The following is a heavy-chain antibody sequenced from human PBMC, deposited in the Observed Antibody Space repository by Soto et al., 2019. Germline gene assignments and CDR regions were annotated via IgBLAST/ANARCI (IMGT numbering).Heavy chain of an antibody. V-gene: IGHV3-21*01. J-gene: IGHJ5*02. CDR1: GFTFGYYW. CDR3: TRDASRDSSARGWFDP. Sequence: PGGSLRLSCAASGFTFGYYWMNWVRQAPGKGLEWVSTISSNSAYIYYTDALRGRFTIPRDNAKNSLHLQMNSLRAEDTAVYYCTRDASRDSSARGWFDPWGPGTLVTVSS. CDR2: ISSNSAYI. D-gene: IGHD6-13*01.